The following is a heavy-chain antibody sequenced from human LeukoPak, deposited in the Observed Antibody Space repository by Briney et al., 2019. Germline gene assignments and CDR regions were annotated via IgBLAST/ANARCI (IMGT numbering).Heavy chain of an antibody. CDR3: ARGRILYGSGSHPLGY. CDR1: GYTFTSYY. J-gene: IGHJ4*02. Sequence: VASVKVSCKASGYTFTSYYMHWVRQAPGQGLEWMGIINPSGGSTSYAQKFQGRVTMTRDTSTSTVYMELSSLRSEDTAVYYCARGRILYGSGSHPLGYWGQGTLVTVSS. D-gene: IGHD3-10*01. CDR2: INPSGGST. V-gene: IGHV1-46*01.